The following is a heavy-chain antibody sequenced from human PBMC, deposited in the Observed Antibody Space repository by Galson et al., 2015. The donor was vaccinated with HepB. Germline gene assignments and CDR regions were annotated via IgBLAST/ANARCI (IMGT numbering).Heavy chain of an antibody. Sequence: SVKVSCKASGYTFTSYGISWVRQAPGQGLEWMGWISAYNGNTNYAQEPQGRVTVTTDTSTSTAYMELRSLRSDDTAVYYCARAGGILYPMDVWGQGTTVTVSS. V-gene: IGHV1-18*04. D-gene: IGHD2-8*01. CDR1: GYTFTSYG. J-gene: IGHJ6*02. CDR2: ISAYNGNT. CDR3: ARAGGILYPMDV.